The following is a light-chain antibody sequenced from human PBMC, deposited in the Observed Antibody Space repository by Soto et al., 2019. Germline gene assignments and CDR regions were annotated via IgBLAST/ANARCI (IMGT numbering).Light chain of an antibody. Sequence: QSVLTQPPSASGTPGQRVTISCSGSSSNIETNDLFWHQQLPGSAPKLLIYSNDQRPSGVPDRFSASKSGTSASLAISGLRSEDEAEYFCATWDDSLSGVVFGGGTKVTVL. V-gene: IGLV1-47*02. CDR1: SSNIETND. CDR2: SND. CDR3: ATWDDSLSGVV. J-gene: IGLJ2*01.